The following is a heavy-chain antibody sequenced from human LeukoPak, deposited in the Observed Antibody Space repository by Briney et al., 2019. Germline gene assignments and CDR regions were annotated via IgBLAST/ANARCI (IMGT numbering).Heavy chain of an antibody. D-gene: IGHD1-1*01. J-gene: IGHJ4*02. V-gene: IGHV4-4*07. Sequence: PSETLSLTCTVSGASITNYYWSWIRQSAGKGLEWIGRIYPSGSTHSNPSLKSRVTMSSDTSKNQFSLGLSSVTAADTAVYYCARVRPNWNDGTFDYWGQGTLVTVSS. CDR3: ARVRPNWNDGTFDY. CDR1: GASITNYY. CDR2: IYPSGST.